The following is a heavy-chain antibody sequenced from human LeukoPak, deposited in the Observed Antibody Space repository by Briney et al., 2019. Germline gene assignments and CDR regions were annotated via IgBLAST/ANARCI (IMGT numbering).Heavy chain of an antibody. D-gene: IGHD2-21*01. CDR3: AKVIFRGLFQGRYFDY. CDR1: GFTFTTYW. CDR2: IKQDGTEK. Sequence: GGSLRLSCAASGFTFTTYWLGWVRQPPGKGLEWVANIKQDGTEKYYVDSVKGRFTISRDNSKNTLYLQMNSLRAEDTAVYYCAKVIFRGLFQGRYFDYWGQGTLVTVSS. J-gene: IGHJ4*02. V-gene: IGHV3-7*03.